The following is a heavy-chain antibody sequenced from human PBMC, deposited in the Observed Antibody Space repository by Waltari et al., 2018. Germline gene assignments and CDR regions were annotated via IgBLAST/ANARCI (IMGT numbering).Heavy chain of an antibody. J-gene: IGHJ6*02. CDR1: GYTFTGYY. CDR3: AREFEYSSSWNYYGMDV. D-gene: IGHD6-6*01. Sequence: QVQLVQSGAEVKKPGASVKVSCKASGYTFTGYYMHWVRQAPGQGLAWMGRSNPNSGGTNYAQKLQGRVTMTRDTSISTAYMELSRLRSDDTAVYYCAREFEYSSSWNYYGMDVWGQGTTVTVSS. CDR2: SNPNSGGT. V-gene: IGHV1-2*06.